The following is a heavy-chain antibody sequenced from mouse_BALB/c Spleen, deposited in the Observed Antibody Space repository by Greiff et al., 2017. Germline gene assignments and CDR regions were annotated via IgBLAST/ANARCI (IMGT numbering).Heavy chain of an antibody. CDR3: ARRDDDGAMDY. CDR2: ILPGSGST. CDR1: GYTFSSYW. J-gene: IGHJ4*01. V-gene: IGHV1-9*01. D-gene: IGHD2-14*01. Sequence: QVQLQQSGAELMKPGASVKISCKATGYTFSSYWIEWVKQRPGHGLEWIGEILPGSGSTNYNEKFKGKATFTADTSSNTAYMQLSSLTSEDSAVYCCARRDDDGAMDYWGQGTSVTVSS.